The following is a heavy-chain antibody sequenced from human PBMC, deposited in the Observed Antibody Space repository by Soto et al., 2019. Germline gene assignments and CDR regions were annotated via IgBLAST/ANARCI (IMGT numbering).Heavy chain of an antibody. CDR3: ARGSRGWTRNFDY. J-gene: IGHJ4*02. D-gene: IGHD6-19*01. V-gene: IGHV1-2*04. CDR2: INPNSGGT. CDR1: GYTFTGYY. Sequence: ASVKVSCKASGYTFTGYYMHWVRQAPGQGLEWMGWINPNSGGTNYAQKFQGWVTMTRDTSISTAYMELSRLRSDDTAVYYCARGSRGWTRNFDYWGQGTLVTVSS.